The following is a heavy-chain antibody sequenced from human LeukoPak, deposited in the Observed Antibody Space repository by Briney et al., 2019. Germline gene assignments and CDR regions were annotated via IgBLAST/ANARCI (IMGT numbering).Heavy chain of an antibody. J-gene: IGHJ5*02. CDR2: ISAYNGNT. Sequence: GSVKVSCKASGYTFTSYGISWVRQAPGQGLEWMGWISAYNGNTNYAQKLQGRVTMTTDTSTSTAYMELRSLRSDDTAVYYSARDSYCSSTSCYRWFDPWGQGTLVTVSS. D-gene: IGHD2-2*02. V-gene: IGHV1-18*01. CDR1: GYTFTSYG. CDR3: ARDSYCSSTSCYRWFDP.